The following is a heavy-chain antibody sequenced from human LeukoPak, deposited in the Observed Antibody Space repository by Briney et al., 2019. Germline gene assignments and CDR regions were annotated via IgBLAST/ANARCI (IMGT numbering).Heavy chain of an antibody. V-gene: IGHV3-23*01. CDR1: GFTFSSYA. Sequence: GGSLRLSCAAPGFTFSSYAMRWVRQAPGKGLGWDSAIRGSGGRTYYADSVKGRFTSTRDNSKNTLDMQMNSLRAEVTAVDYCPQRRATDEYYYYFGMDVWGKGTTVTVAS. CDR3: PQRRATDEYYYYFGMDV. J-gene: IGHJ6*04. D-gene: IGHD5-24*01. CDR2: IRGSGGRT.